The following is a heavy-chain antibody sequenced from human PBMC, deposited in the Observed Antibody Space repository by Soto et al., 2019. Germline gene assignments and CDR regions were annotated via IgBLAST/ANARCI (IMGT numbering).Heavy chain of an antibody. J-gene: IGHJ4*02. CDR3: ARCPDTAMVNYFDY. V-gene: IGHV4-4*02. D-gene: IGHD5-18*01. Sequence: PSETLSLTCAVSGGSISSSNWWSWVRQPPVKWLEWIGEIYHSWSSNYNPSLKIRVTISVDKSKNQFSLKLSCVTAADMYVYYCARCPDTAMVNYFDYWGQGTLVTVSS. CDR2: IYHSWSS. CDR1: GGSISSSNW.